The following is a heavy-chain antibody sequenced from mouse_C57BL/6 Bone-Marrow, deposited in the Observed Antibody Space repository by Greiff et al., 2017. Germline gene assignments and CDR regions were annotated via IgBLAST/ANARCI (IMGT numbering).Heavy chain of an antibody. V-gene: IGHV1-69*01. J-gene: IGHJ3*01. CDR1: GYTFTSYW. CDR2: IDPSDSYT. Sequence: VQLQQPGAELVMPGASVKLSCKASGYTFTSYWMHWVKQRPGQGLEWIGEIDPSDSYTNYNQKFKGKSTFTVDKSSSTAYMQLSSLTSEDSAVYYCARPAYYSNYYWGQGTLVTVSA. CDR3: ARPAYYSNYY. D-gene: IGHD2-5*01.